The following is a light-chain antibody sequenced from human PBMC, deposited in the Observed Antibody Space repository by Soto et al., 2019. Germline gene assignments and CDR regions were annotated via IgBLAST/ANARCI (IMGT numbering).Light chain of an antibody. CDR3: QQHNYWPIT. Sequence: EIVMTQSPATLSVSPGARVTLFCRASRSVSDFLAWYQQKPGQAPRLLIYGASTRASGIPARFSGSGSGTEFTLTISSLQSEDFALYSCQQHNYWPITFCQGTKLEIK. J-gene: IGKJ2*01. CDR2: GAS. V-gene: IGKV3-15*01. CDR1: RSVSDF.